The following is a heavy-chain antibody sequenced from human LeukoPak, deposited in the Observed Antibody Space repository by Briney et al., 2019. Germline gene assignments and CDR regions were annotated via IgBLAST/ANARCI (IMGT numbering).Heavy chain of an antibody. CDR1: GYTFTGYY. V-gene: IGHV1-2*02. CDR3: ARDLYYYDSSGYYYASIYYYGMDV. J-gene: IGHJ6*02. CDR2: INPNSGGT. Sequence: ASVKVSCKASGYTFTGYYMHWVRQAPGQGLEWMGWINPNSGGTNYTQKFQGRVTMTRDTSISTAYIELSRLRSDDTAVYYCARDLYYYDSSGYYYASIYYYGMDVWGQGTTVTVSS. D-gene: IGHD3-22*01.